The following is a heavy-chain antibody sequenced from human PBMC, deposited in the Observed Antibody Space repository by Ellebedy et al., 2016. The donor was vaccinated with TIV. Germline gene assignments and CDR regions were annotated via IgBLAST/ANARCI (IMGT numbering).Heavy chain of an antibody. CDR3: TKEGAEAGRPAYLSYDH. J-gene: IGHJ4*02. D-gene: IGHD6-19*01. CDR1: GFTFSGYW. CDR2: IKEDGTEK. Sequence: GESLKISCAASGFTFSGYWMNWVRQAPGKGLEWVANIKEDGTEKYYVDSVKGRFTISRDNSKDTLDLQMNSLRPEDTAVYYCTKEGAEAGRPAYLSYDHWGQGTLVTVSS. V-gene: IGHV3-7*01.